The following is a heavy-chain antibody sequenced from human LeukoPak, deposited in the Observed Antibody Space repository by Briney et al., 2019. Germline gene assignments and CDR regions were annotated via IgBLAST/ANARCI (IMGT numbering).Heavy chain of an antibody. CDR2: IIPIFGTA. Sequence: SVKVSXKASGGTFSSYAISWVRQAPGQGLEWMGGIIPIFGTANYAQKFQGRVTITTDESTSTAYMELSSLRSEDTAVYYCARTYTAAGMDYYYYMDDWGKGTTVTVSS. CDR3: ARTYTAAGMDYYYYMDD. D-gene: IGHD6-13*01. CDR1: GGTFSSYA. V-gene: IGHV1-69*05. J-gene: IGHJ6*03.